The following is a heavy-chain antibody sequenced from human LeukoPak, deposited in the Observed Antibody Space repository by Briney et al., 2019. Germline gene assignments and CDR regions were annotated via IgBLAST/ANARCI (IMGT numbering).Heavy chain of an antibody. Sequence: ASVKVSCKASGYTFTTYEINWVRQAPGQGLECMGWMNPNSGDTAYAQKFQGRITMTRDTSITTAYIELSSLRSEDTAMYYCARGISDYDGTDFAILKYWGQGTPVTVSS. CDR3: ARGISDYDGTDFAILKY. CDR1: GYTFTTYE. V-gene: IGHV1-8*01. CDR2: MNPNSGDT. J-gene: IGHJ4*02. D-gene: IGHD3-22*01.